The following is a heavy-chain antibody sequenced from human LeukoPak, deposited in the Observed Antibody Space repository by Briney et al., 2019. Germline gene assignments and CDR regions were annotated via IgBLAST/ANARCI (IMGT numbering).Heavy chain of an antibody. CDR2: IYHSGST. Sequence: SQTLSLTCAVSGGSISSGGYSWSWIRQPPGKGLEWIGYIYHSGSTYYNPSLKSRVTISVDRSKNQFSLKLSSVTAADTAVYYCARGVLLWFGELPDAFDIWGQGTMVTVCS. J-gene: IGHJ3*02. CDR1: GGSISSGGYS. V-gene: IGHV4-30-2*01. D-gene: IGHD3-10*01. CDR3: ARGVLLWFGELPDAFDI.